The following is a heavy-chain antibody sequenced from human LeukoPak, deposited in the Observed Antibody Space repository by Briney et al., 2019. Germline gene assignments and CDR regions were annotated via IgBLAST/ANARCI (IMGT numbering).Heavy chain of an antibody. CDR3: AKRTVYYDILTGHPDY. CDR2: ISSSANTI. D-gene: IGHD3-9*01. V-gene: IGHV3-48*03. Sequence: GGSLRLSCAASGFTVSSYEMNWVRQAPGKGLEWVSYISSSANTIYYADSVKGRFTVSRDNAKNSLYLQMNSLRAEDTAVYYCAKRTVYYDILTGHPDYWGQGTLVTVSS. J-gene: IGHJ4*02. CDR1: GFTVSSYE.